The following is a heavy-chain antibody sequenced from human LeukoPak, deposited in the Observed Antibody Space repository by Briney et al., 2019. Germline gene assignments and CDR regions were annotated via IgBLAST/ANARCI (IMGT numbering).Heavy chain of an antibody. CDR3: ARDPSVCTNGVCYAFDY. Sequence: GGSLRLSCAASVFTLSSYSMQWVRQAQGKGQEWVAVISYDGSNKYYADSVKGRFTISRDNSKNTLYLQMNSLRAEDTAVYYCARDPSVCTNGVCYAFDYWGQGTLVTVSS. CDR1: VFTLSSYS. CDR2: ISYDGSNK. D-gene: IGHD2-8*01. J-gene: IGHJ4*02. V-gene: IGHV3-30-3*01.